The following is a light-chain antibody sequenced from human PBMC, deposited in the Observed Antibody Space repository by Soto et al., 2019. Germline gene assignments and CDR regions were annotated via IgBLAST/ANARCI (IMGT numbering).Light chain of an antibody. CDR1: QDINKY. Sequence: DIPMTQSPSSLSAAVGDRVTITCRASQDINKYLNWYRQTPGKAPNLLIFATSTLHSGVPSRFSGSRSGTDFSLTISSLQPEDCATYYCQQSYSSPYTVGQGTKLEF. CDR2: ATS. J-gene: IGKJ2*01. V-gene: IGKV1-39*01. CDR3: QQSYSSPYT.